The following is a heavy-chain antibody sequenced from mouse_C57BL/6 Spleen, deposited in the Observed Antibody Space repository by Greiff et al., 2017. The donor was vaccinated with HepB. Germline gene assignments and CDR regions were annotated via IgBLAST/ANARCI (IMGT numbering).Heavy chain of an antibody. V-gene: IGHV3-6*01. CDR1: GYSITSGYY. J-gene: IGHJ1*03. CDR2: ISYDGSN. CDR3: ARAITTVVRYFDV. D-gene: IGHD1-1*01. Sequence: EVKLVESGPGLVKPSQSLSLTCSVTGYSITSGYYWNWIRQFPGNKLEWMGYISYDGSNNYNPSLKNRISITRDTSKNQFFLKLNSVTTEDTATYYCARAITTVVRYFDVWGTGTTVTVSS.